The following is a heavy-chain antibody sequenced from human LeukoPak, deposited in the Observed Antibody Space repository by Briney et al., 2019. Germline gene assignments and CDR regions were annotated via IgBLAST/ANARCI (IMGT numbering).Heavy chain of an antibody. CDR2: INHSGST. D-gene: IGHD2-2*01. Sequence: SETLSLTCAVYGGSFSGYYWSWIRQPPGKGLEWIGEINHSGSTNYNPSLKSRVTISVDTSKNQFSLKLSSVTAADTAVYYCARRRLCSSTSCYGVDYWGQGTLVTVSS. V-gene: IGHV4-34*01. J-gene: IGHJ4*02. CDR1: GGSFSGYY. CDR3: ARRRLCSSTSCYGVDY.